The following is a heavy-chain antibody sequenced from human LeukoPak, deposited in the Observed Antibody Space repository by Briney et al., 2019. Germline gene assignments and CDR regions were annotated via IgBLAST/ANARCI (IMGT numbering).Heavy chain of an antibody. Sequence: GRSLRLSCAASGFTFDDYAMHWVRHAPGKGLEWVSGISWNSGSIVYADSVKGRFTISRDNAKNSLYLQMNSLRAEHTALYYCAKEGSRGWYDVGWFDPGGQGTLVTLSS. V-gene: IGHV3-9*01. J-gene: IGHJ5*02. CDR2: ISWNSGSI. CDR1: GFTFDDYA. D-gene: IGHD6-19*01. CDR3: AKEGSRGWYDVGWFDP.